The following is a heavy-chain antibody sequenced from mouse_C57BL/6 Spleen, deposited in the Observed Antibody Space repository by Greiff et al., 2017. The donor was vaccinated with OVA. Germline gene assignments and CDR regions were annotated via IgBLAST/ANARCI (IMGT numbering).Heavy chain of an antibody. J-gene: IGHJ2*01. Sequence: EVQLQESGGGLVQPKGSLKLSCAASGFSFNTYAMNWVRQAPGKGLEWVARIRSKSNNYATYYADSVKDRFTISRDDSESMLYLQMNNLKTEDTAMYYCVRHAYYGNNFDYWGQGTTLTVSS. CDR3: VRHAYYGNNFDY. CDR2: IRSKSNNYAT. V-gene: IGHV10-1*01. CDR1: GFSFNTYA. D-gene: IGHD2-10*01.